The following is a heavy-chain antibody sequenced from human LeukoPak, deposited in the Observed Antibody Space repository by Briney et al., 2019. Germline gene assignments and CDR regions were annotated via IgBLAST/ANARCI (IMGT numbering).Heavy chain of an antibody. D-gene: IGHD6-25*01. Sequence: PGGSLRLSCAASGFTFSSYGMHWVRQAPGKGLEWVAVISYDGSNKYYADSVKGRFTISRDNSKNTLFLQMSGLRAEDTAVYYCAKEPQAAYFDYWGQGTLVTVSS. CDR3: AKEPQAAYFDY. V-gene: IGHV3-30*18. J-gene: IGHJ4*02. CDR2: ISYDGSNK. CDR1: GFTFSSYG.